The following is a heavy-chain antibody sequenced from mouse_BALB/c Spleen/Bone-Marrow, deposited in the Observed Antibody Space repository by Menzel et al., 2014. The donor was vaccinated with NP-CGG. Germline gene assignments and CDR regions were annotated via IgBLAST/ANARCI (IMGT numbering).Heavy chain of an antibody. CDR2: ILPGSGST. CDR1: GYTFSSYW. D-gene: IGHD1-1*01. J-gene: IGHJ3*01. Sequence: VQLQESGAELMKPGASVKISCKATGYTFSSYWIERVKQRPGHGLEWIGEILPGSGSTDYNERFKGKATFAADTSSNTAYMQLSSLTSEDSAVYYCTRSSGSSTSWFAYWGQGTLVTVSA. V-gene: IGHV1-9*01. CDR3: TRSSGSSTSWFAY.